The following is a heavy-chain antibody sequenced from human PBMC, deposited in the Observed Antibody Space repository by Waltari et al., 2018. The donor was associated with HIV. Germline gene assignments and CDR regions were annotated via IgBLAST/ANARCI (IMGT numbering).Heavy chain of an antibody. CDR3: AREEYCDILSDYYNGGRSKYGLDV. V-gene: IGHV1-69*04. D-gene: IGHD3-9*01. CDR2: IIPVVDIP. J-gene: IGHJ6*02. CDR1: GGTFSSNA. Sequence: QVQLMQSGAEVKKPGSSVNVSCKAAGGTFSSNAISWVRQAPGQGLEWMGRIIPVVDIPNYAKLFQVRLTITADKSTNPAYMELGSLGADDTAVYYCAREEYCDILSDYYNGGRSKYGLDVWGQGTTVTVSS.